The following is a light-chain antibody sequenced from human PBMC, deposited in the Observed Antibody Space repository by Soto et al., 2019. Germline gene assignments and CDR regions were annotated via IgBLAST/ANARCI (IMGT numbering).Light chain of an antibody. CDR2: EVS. V-gene: IGLV2-14*01. CDR3: SSLTTSFTSV. J-gene: IGLJ1*01. Sequence: QSALTQPASVSGSPGQAVAISCTGTSSDVGAYNYISWYQQHPGKAPKLLLSEVSNRPSGVSDRFSGSKSGNTASLTISGLQAEDEADYYCSSLTTSFTSVFGTATKLTVL. CDR1: SSDVGAYNY.